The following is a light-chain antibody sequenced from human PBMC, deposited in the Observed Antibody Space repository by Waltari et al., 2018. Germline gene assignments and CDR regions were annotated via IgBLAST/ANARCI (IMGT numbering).Light chain of an antibody. CDR3: QVWDSTTEHIV. Sequence: SSVLTQPPSVSLAPGKTARITCGGNNIGVKSVHWYQQKPGQAPALVIYDDSDRPSGMPGRFSGSNSGNTATLTISRVEAGDEADYYCQVWDSTTEHIVFGGGTKLTVL. J-gene: IGLJ2*01. CDR2: DDS. CDR1: NIGVKS. V-gene: IGLV3-21*01.